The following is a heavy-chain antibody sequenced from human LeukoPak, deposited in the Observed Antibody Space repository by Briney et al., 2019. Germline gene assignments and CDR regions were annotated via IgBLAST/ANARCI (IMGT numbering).Heavy chain of an antibody. D-gene: IGHD6-13*01. J-gene: IGHJ4*02. Sequence: SQTLSLTCTVSGGSISSGDYYWSWIRQPPGKGLEWIGYIYYSGSTYYNPSLKSRVTISVDTSKNQFSLKLSSVTAADTAVYCCARVLAAAATGGHYYFDSWGQGTLVTVSS. CDR2: IYYSGST. CDR3: ARVLAAAATGGHYYFDS. V-gene: IGHV4-30-4*01. CDR1: GGSISSGDYY.